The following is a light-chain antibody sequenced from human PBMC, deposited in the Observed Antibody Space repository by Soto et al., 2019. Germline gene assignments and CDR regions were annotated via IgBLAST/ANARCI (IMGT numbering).Light chain of an antibody. CDR3: SSYTDSSSLL. CDR2: EVN. J-gene: IGLJ2*01. V-gene: IGLV2-14*03. Sequence: QSALTQPASVSGSPGQSITISCTGTTGDLGNHNYVSWYQQHPGAAPRLLIYEVNNRPSGVSPRFSGSKSGNTASLTISGLKPEDEADYYCSSYTDSSSLLFGGGTQLTVL. CDR1: TGDLGNHNY.